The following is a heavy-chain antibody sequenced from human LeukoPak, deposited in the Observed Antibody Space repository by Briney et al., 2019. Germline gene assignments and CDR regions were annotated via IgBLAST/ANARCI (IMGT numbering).Heavy chain of an antibody. CDR2: IYNSGGS. D-gene: IGHD6-13*01. CDR1: GGSISPHS. V-gene: IGHV4-59*08. Sequence: SETLSLTCTVSGGSISPHSWSWIRQPPGKGLESVGFIYNSGGSDYNPSLNSRLTMSVDTSKNQLSLKLRSVTAADTAVYYCARLSHIASAGSYSYHALDVWGQGATVTVSS. J-gene: IGHJ6*02. CDR3: ARLSHIASAGSYSYHALDV.